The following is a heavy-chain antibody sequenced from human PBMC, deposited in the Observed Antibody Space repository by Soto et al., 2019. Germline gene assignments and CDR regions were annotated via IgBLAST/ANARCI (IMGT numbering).Heavy chain of an antibody. J-gene: IGHJ4*02. D-gene: IGHD1-7*01. CDR2: IWYDGSNK. CDR3: ARDFRGITGTILFDY. CDR1: GFTFSSYG. V-gene: IGHV3-33*01. Sequence: QVQLVESGGGVVQPGRSLRLSCAVSGFTFSSYGMHWVRQAPGKGLEWVAVIWYDGSNKYYADSVKGRFTISRDNSKNTLYLQMNSLRAEDTAVYYCARDFRGITGTILFDYWGQGTLVTVSS.